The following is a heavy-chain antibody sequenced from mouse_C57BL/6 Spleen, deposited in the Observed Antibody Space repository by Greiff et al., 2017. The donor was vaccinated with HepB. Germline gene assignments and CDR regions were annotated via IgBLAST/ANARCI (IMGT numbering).Heavy chain of an antibody. D-gene: IGHD1-1*01. CDR2: IWSGGST. CDR3: AKKAYGSSYYAMDY. J-gene: IGHJ4*01. CDR1: GFSLTSYG. V-gene: IGHV2-5*01. Sequence: VKLMESGPGLVQPSQSLSITCTVSGFSLTSYGVHWVRQSPGKGLEWLGMIWSGGSTDYNAAFMSRLSITKDNSKSQVFIKMNSLQADDTAIYYCAKKAYGSSYYAMDYWGQGTSVTVSS.